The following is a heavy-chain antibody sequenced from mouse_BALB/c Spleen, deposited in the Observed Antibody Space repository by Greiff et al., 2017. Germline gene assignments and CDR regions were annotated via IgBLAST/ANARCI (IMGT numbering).Heavy chain of an antibody. CDR3: ARGYWYVDV. J-gene: IGHJ1*01. V-gene: IGHV5-17*02. CDR2: ISSGSSTI. CDR1: GFTFSSFG. Sequence: EVQLVESGGGLVQPGGSRKLSCAASGFTFSSFGMHWVRQAPEKGLEWVAYISSGSSTIYYADTVKGRFTISRDNPKNTLFLQMTSLRSEDTAMYYCARGYWYVDVWGAGTTVTVSS.